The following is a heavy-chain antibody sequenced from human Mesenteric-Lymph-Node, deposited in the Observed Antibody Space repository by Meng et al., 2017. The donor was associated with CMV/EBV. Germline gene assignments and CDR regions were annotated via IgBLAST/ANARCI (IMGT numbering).Heavy chain of an antibody. CDR1: GGTFSSYA. Sequence: SVKVSCKASGGTFSSYAISWVRQAPGQGLEWMGGIIPIFGTANYAQKFQGRVTITMDESTSTAYMELSSLRSEDTAVYYCARDFSGPLPSYGMDVWGQGTTVTVSS. D-gene: IGHD3-10*01. CDR3: ARDFSGPLPSYGMDV. V-gene: IGHV1-69*05. CDR2: IIPIFGTA. J-gene: IGHJ6*02.